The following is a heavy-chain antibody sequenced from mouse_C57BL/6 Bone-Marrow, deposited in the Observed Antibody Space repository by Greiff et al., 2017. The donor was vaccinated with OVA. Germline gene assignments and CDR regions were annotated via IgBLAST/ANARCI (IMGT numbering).Heavy chain of an antibody. CDR3: AFDGYYWYFDV. CDR1: GFTFSSYA. D-gene: IGHD2-3*01. V-gene: IGHV5-4*01. CDR2: ISDGGSYT. Sequence: VQLQQSGGGLVKPGGSLKLSCAASGFTFSSYAMSWVRQTPEKRLEWVATISDGGSYTYYPDNVKGRFTISRDNAKNNLYLQMSHLKSEDTAMYYCAFDGYYWYFDVWGTGTTVTVSS. J-gene: IGHJ1*03.